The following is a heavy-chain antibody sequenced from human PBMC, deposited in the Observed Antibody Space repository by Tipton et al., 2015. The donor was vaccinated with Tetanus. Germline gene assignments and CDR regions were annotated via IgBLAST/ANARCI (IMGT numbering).Heavy chain of an antibody. D-gene: IGHD3-10*01. CDR3: ARDHRPTSRGSESYYYCGLDV. CDR1: GFSFSVYS. Sequence: SLRLSCAASGFSFSVYSINWVRQAPGKGLEWVSSISGTGKYIYYADSVKGRFTISRDNAKNSLSLEMNSLRADDTAVYYCARDHRPTSRGSESYYYCGLDVWGQGTTVTVSS. CDR2: ISGTGKYI. J-gene: IGHJ6*02. V-gene: IGHV3-21*06.